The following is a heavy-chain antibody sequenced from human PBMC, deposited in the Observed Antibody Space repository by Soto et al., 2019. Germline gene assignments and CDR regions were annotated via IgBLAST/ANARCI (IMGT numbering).Heavy chain of an antibody. CDR3: ARESRHDYGDYYSFDY. Sequence: EVRLVESGGGLVKPGGSLRLSCEASGFSFSSYRMNWVRQAPGKGLEWVSSISSSSRHNYTAASVKGRFTISRDNARNSVSLHMNSLSAEDSGVYYCARESRHDYGDYYSFDYWGQGTLVTVSS. CDR1: GFSFSSYR. D-gene: IGHD4-17*01. V-gene: IGHV3-21*01. J-gene: IGHJ4*02. CDR2: ISSSSRHN.